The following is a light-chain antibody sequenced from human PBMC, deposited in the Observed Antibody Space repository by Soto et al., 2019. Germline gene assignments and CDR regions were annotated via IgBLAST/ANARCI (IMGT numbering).Light chain of an antibody. CDR1: QSVRSNY. CDR3: RQYASSPLT. CDR2: GAS. Sequence: EIVLTQSPGTLSLSSGERATLSCRASQSVRSNYLAWYQQKPGQAPRLLIYGASSRATGIPDRFVGSGAGTDFTLTISRLEPEDFAVYYCRQYASSPLTFGGGTKVEIK. V-gene: IGKV3-20*01. J-gene: IGKJ4*01.